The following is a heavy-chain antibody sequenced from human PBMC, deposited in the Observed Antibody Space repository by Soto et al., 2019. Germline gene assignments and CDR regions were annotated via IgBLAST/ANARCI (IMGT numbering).Heavy chain of an antibody. Sequence: GGSLRLSCSASGFTFSSYAMHWVRQAPGKGLEYVSAISSNGGSTYYADSVKGRFTISRDNSKNTLYLQMSSLRAEDTAVYYCVKGNFLDYDFWSGYPPFDYWGQGTLVTVSS. V-gene: IGHV3-64D*08. CDR1: GFTFSSYA. CDR3: VKGNFLDYDFWSGYPPFDY. D-gene: IGHD3-3*01. CDR2: ISSNGGST. J-gene: IGHJ4*02.